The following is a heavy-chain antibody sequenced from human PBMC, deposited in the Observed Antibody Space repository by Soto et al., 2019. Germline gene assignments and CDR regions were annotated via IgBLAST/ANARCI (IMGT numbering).Heavy chain of an antibody. CDR3: ATIGTYLRMED. D-gene: IGHD3-10*01. Sequence: EVLLVESGGGLVQPGWSLRLSCAVSGCTFISYSMNWVRQAPGKVLEWVSYISSGSGTTYYADSVQDRFSIPRDNANNSLYLHMNSLRVDDTALYYCATIGTYLRMEDWGQGPTVTVSS. J-gene: IGHJ6*02. CDR1: GCTFISYS. CDR2: ISSGSGTT. V-gene: IGHV3-48*01.